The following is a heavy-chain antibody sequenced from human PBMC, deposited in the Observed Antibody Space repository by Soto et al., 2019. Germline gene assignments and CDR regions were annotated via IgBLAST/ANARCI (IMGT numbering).Heavy chain of an antibody. CDR3: IGDGGATDWFDP. CDR2: IGGGGVPT. CDR1: GFTFSNYA. D-gene: IGHD1-26*01. J-gene: IGHJ5*02. V-gene: IGHV3-23*01. Sequence: PGGSLRLSCAASGFTFSNYAMSWVRQAPGKGLEWVSAIGGGGVPTYHADSVKGRFTISRDNAKNSLYLQMNSLRDEDTAVYYCIGDGGATDWFDPWGQGTLVTVSS.